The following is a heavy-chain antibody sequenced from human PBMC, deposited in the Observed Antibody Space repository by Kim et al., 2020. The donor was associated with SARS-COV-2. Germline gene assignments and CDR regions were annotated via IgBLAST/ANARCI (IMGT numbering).Heavy chain of an antibody. CDR3: AKDAQANDYGDYVFDY. D-gene: IGHD4-17*01. CDR2: ISYDGSNK. J-gene: IGHJ4*02. Sequence: GGSLRLSCAASGFTFSSYGMHWVRQAPGKGLEWVAVISYDGSNKYYADSVKGRFTISRDNSKNTLYLQMNSLRAEDTAVYYCAKDAQANDYGDYVFDYWGQGTLVTVSS. V-gene: IGHV3-30*18. CDR1: GFTFSSYG.